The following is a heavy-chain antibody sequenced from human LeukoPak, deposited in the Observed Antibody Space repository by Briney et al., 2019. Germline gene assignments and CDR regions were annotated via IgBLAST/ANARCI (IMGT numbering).Heavy chain of an antibody. CDR2: IDWDDDK. V-gene: IGHV2-70*11. D-gene: IGHD5-12*01. J-gene: IGHJ6*03. CDR3: ARFLVATKGGSYYYYMDV. Sequence: TLSLTCTDSGGSISSSSYYWGWIRQPPGKALEWLARIDWDDDKYYSTSLRTRLTMSKDTSKNQVVLTMTNMDPVDTATYYCARFLVATKGGSYYYYMDVWGKGTTVTVSS. CDR1: GGSISSSSYY.